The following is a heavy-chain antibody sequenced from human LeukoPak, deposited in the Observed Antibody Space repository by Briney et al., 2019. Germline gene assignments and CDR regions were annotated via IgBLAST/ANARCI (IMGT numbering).Heavy chain of an antibody. CDR1: GFTVSSNY. D-gene: IGHD3-22*01. CDR2: IYSGGST. CDR3: ARGLHYYDSSGYPY. Sequence: GGSLRLSCAASGFTVSSNYMSWVRQAPGKGLEWVSVIYSGGSTYYADSVKGRFTISRDNSKNTLYLQMNSLRAEDTAVYYCARGLHYYDSSGYPYWGQGTLVTVSS. V-gene: IGHV3-66*02. J-gene: IGHJ4*02.